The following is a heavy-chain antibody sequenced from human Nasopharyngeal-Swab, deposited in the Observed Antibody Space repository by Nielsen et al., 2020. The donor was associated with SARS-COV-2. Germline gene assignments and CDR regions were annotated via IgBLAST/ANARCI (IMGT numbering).Heavy chain of an antibody. V-gene: IGHV3-43*01. CDR1: GFTFDDYT. Sequence: GGSLRLSCAASGFTFDDYTMPWVRQAPGKGLEWVSLISWDGGSTYYADSVKGRFTISRDNAKSSLYLQMNSLRAEDTALYYCAKDFNVDTAMVTYYYGMDVWGQGTTVTVSS. D-gene: IGHD5-18*01. J-gene: IGHJ6*02. CDR3: AKDFNVDTAMVTYYYGMDV. CDR2: ISWDGGST.